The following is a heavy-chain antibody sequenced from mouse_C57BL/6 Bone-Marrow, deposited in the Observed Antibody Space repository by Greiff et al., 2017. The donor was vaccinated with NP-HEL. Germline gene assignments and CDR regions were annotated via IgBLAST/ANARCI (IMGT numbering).Heavy chain of an antibody. CDR3: AREEVFITTVVADY. J-gene: IGHJ2*01. CDR2: IDPSDSYT. D-gene: IGHD1-1*01. V-gene: IGHV1-59*01. CDR1: GYTFTSYW. Sequence: VQLQQPGAELVRPGTSVKLSCKASGYTFTSYWMHWVKQRPGQGLEWIGVIDPSDSYTNYNQKFKGKATLTVDTSSSTAYMQLSSLTSEDSAVYYSAREEVFITTVVADYWGQGTTLTVSS.